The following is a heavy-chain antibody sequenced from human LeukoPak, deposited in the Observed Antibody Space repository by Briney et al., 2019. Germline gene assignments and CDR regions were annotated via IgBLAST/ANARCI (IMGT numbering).Heavy chain of an antibody. Sequence: GGSLRLSCAASGFSFSTYGMHWVRQAPGKGLEWVAAIWNDGSSKYYADSVKGRFTISRDNAKNTLFVQMSSLRADDTAVYYCAREVLRNWFDPWGQGTLVTVSS. CDR3: AREVLRNWFDP. V-gene: IGHV3-33*01. J-gene: IGHJ5*02. CDR2: IWNDGSSK. CDR1: GFSFSTYG. D-gene: IGHD5/OR15-5a*01.